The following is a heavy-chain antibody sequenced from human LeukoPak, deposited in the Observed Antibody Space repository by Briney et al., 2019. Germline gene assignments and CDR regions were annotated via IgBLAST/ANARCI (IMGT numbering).Heavy chain of an antibody. V-gene: IGHV4-59*01. J-gene: IGHJ5*02. CDR3: ARASATVVTRWFDP. CDR1: GGSISSYY. D-gene: IGHD4-23*01. CDR2: IYFSGST. Sequence: SETLSLTCTVSGGSISSYYWSWIRQPPGKGLEWIRYIYFSGSTNYNPSLKSRVTISVDTSKNQFSLKLSSVTAADTAVYYCARASATVVTRWFDPWGQGTLVTVSS.